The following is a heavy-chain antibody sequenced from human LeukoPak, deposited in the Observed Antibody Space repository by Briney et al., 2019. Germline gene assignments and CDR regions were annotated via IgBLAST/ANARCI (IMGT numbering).Heavy chain of an antibody. Sequence: GGSLRLSCAASGFTFSSYAMHWVRQAPGKGLEWVAVISYDGSNKYYADSVKGRFTISRDNSKNTLYLQMSSLRAEDTAVYYCARIPRTLYDSSGYYFEYFQHWGQGTLVTVSS. V-gene: IGHV3-30-3*01. CDR2: ISYDGSNK. CDR1: GFTFSSYA. J-gene: IGHJ1*01. D-gene: IGHD3-22*01. CDR3: ARIPRTLYDSSGYYFEYFQH.